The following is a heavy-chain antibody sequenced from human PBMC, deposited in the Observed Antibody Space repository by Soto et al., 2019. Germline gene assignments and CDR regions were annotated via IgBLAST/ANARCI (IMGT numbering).Heavy chain of an antibody. CDR1: GYTFTNYG. Sequence: ASVKVSCKASGYTFTNYGISCVRQAPEQGLEWMGWISAYNGNTKYAQKLQGRVTMTTDTSTSTAYMELRSLRSDDTAVYYCARGVGSGSYYNQYNWFDPWGQGTLVTVSS. V-gene: IGHV1-18*01. J-gene: IGHJ5*02. D-gene: IGHD3-10*01. CDR3: ARGVGSGSYYNQYNWFDP. CDR2: ISAYNGNT.